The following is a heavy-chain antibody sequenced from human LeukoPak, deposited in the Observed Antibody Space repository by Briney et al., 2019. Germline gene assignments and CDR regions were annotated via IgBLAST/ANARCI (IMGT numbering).Heavy chain of an antibody. Sequence: ASVKVSCKASGYTFTSYYMHWVRQAPGQVLEWMGIINPSGGSTSYAQKFQGRVTMTRDTSTSTVYMELSSLRSEDTAVYCCARAGRDMVRGVKKNNWFDPWGQGTLVTVSS. CDR1: GYTFTSYY. CDR2: INPSGGST. V-gene: IGHV1-46*01. D-gene: IGHD3-10*01. CDR3: ARAGRDMVRGVKKNNWFDP. J-gene: IGHJ5*02.